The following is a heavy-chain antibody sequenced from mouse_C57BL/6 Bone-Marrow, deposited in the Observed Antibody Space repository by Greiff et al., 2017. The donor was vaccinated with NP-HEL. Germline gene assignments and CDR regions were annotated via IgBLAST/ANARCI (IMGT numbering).Heavy chain of an antibody. Sequence: VMLVESGPGLVAPSPSLSITCTVSGFSLTSYAISWVRQPPGKGLEWLGVIWTGGGTHYNSALNSRLSISKDNSKSQVFLKMNSLQTDDTARYYCARKGITTVSGDYYAMDYWGQGTSVTVSS. CDR1: GFSLTSYA. CDR2: IWTGGGT. CDR3: ARKGITTVSGDYYAMDY. V-gene: IGHV2-9-1*01. D-gene: IGHD1-1*01. J-gene: IGHJ4*01.